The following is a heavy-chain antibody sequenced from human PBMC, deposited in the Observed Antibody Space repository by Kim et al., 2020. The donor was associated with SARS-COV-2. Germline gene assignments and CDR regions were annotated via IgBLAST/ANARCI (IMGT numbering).Heavy chain of an antibody. J-gene: IGHJ6*03. CDR2: IRSKAYGGTT. D-gene: IGHD3-3*01. CDR3: TRDSTSYYDFWSGYLTNAYYYYYRDV. CDR1: GFTFGDYA. Sequence: GGSLRLSCTASGFTFGDYAMSWVRQAPGKGLEWVGFIRSKAYGGTTEYAASVKGRFTISRDDSKSIAYLQMNSLKTEDTAVYYCTRDSTSYYDFWSGYLTNAYYYYYRDVWGKGTPVTVSS. V-gene: IGHV3-49*04.